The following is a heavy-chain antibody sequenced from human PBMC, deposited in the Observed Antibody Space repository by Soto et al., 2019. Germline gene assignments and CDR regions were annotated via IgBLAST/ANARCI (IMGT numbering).Heavy chain of an antibody. V-gene: IGHV3-66*01. D-gene: IGHD5-18*01. CDR2: IYSGGST. J-gene: IGHJ4*02. CDR3: ARDDPYSYGPFDY. CDR1: GFTVSSNY. Sequence: PGGSLRLSCAASGFTVSSNYMSWVRQAPGKGLEWVSVIYSGGSTYYADSVKGRFTISRDNSKNTLYLQMNSLRAEDTAVYYCARDDPYSYGPFDYWGQGTLVTVSS.